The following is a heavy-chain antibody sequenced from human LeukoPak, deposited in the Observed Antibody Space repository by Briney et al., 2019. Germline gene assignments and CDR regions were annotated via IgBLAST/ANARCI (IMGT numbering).Heavy chain of an antibody. CDR1: GFTFSSYG. Sequence: GGSLRLSCAASGFTFSSYGMSWVRQAPGKGLEWVSAISGSGGSTYYADSVKGRFTISRDNSKNTLYLQMNSLRAEDTAVYYCASSILGYCSSTSCSDLDYWGQGTLVTVSS. CDR3: ASSILGYCSSTSCSDLDY. J-gene: IGHJ4*02. D-gene: IGHD2-2*01. CDR2: ISGSGGST. V-gene: IGHV3-23*01.